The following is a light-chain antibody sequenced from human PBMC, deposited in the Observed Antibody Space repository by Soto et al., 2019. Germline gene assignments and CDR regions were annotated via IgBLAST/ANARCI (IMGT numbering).Light chain of an antibody. CDR3: SSYAGSNNYV. J-gene: IGLJ1*01. CDR1: SSDVGGYDF. V-gene: IGLV2-11*01. CDR2: DVS. Sequence: QSALTQPRSVSGSPGQSVTISCTGSSSDVGGYDFVSWYQQHPGKAPKLMISDVSERPSGVPDRFSGSKSGNTASLTVSGLQAEDEADYYCSSYAGSNNYVFGTGTKLTVL.